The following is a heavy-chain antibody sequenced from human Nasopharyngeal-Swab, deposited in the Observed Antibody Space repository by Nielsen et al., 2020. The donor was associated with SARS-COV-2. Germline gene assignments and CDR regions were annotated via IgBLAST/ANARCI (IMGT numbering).Heavy chain of an antibody. CDR3: ARDLPDYVFSADWFDP. CDR1: GYTFTSYA. D-gene: IGHD3-16*01. CDR2: INTNTGNP. Sequence: ASVKVSCKASGYTFTSYAMNWVRQAPGQGLEWMGWINTNTGNPTYAQGFTGRFVFSLDTSVSTAYLQISSLKAEDTAAYYCARDLPDYVFSADWFDPWGQGTLVTVSS. J-gene: IGHJ5*02. V-gene: IGHV7-4-1*02.